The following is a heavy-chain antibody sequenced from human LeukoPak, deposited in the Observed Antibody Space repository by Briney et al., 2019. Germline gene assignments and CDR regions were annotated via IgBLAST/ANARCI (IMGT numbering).Heavy chain of an antibody. CDR3: AKAPVTTCSGAYCYPFDY. V-gene: IGHV3-23*01. D-gene: IGHD2-15*01. J-gene: IGHJ4*02. CDR2: VSVSGNT. CDR1: GFTLSSYA. Sequence: GGSLRLSCAASGFTLSSYAMSWVRQGPGKGLEWVSAVSVSGNTYHADSVKGRFTISRDSSKNTLYLQMNSLRAEDAAVYYCAKAPVTTCSGAYCYPFDYWGQGTLVTVSS.